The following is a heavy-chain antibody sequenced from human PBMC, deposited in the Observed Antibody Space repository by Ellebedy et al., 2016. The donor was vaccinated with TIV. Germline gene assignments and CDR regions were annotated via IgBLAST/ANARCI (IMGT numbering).Heavy chain of an antibody. CDR2: INHSGST. Sequence: SETLSLXCTVSGGSISSYYWSWIRQPPGKGLEWIGEINHSGSTNYNPSLKSRVTMSVDTSKNQFSLKLSSVTAADTAVYYCAGQQVGYCSSTSCYSPLDYYYYYYMDVWGKGTTVTVSS. V-gene: IGHV4-34*01. CDR3: AGQQVGYCSSTSCYSPLDYYYYYYMDV. CDR1: GGSISSYY. D-gene: IGHD2-2*02. J-gene: IGHJ6*03.